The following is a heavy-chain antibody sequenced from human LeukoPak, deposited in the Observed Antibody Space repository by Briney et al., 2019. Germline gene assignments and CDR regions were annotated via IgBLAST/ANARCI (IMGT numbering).Heavy chain of an antibody. CDR1: GGSFSGYY. V-gene: IGHV4-34*01. CDR3: ARVLTTVTLFDY. CDR2: INHSGST. Sequence: SETLSLTCAVYGGSFSGYYWSWIRQPPGKGLEWIGEINHSGSTNYNPSLKSRVTISVDTSKNQFSLKLSSVTAADTAVYYCARVLTTVTLFDYWGQRTLVTVSS. J-gene: IGHJ4*02. D-gene: IGHD4-17*01.